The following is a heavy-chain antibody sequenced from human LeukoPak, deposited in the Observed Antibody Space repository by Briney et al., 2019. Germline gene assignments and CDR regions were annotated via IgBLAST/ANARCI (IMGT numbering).Heavy chain of an antibody. CDR1: GFTFSSYA. J-gene: IGHJ4*02. CDR2: ISGSGGST. CDR3: ANTQGQWLVPFDY. D-gene: IGHD6-19*01. Sequence: GGSLRLSCAASGFTFSSYAMSWVRQAPGKGLEWVSAISGSGGSTYYADSVNGRFTISRDNSKNTLYLQMNSLRAEHTAVYYCANTQGQWLVPFDYWGQRTLVTVSS. V-gene: IGHV3-23*01.